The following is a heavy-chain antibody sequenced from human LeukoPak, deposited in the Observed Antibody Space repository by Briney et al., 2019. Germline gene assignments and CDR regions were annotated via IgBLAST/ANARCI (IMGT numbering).Heavy chain of an antibody. CDR2: IKQDGSEK. V-gene: IGHV3-7*01. CDR3: ARLPGGYCSGGSCYYFDY. D-gene: IGHD2-15*01. CDR1: GFTFSSYW. Sequence: GGSLRLSCAASGFTFSSYWMSWVRQAPGKGLEWVANIKQDGSEKYYVDSVKGRFTISRGNAKNSLYLQMNSLRAEDTAVYYCARLPGGYCSGGSCYYFDYWGQGTLVTVSS. J-gene: IGHJ4*02.